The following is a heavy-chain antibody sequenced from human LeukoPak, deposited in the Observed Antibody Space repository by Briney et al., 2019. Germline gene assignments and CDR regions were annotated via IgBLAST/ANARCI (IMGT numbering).Heavy chain of an antibody. CDR3: ARDVDYANPRHDY. J-gene: IGHJ4*02. Sequence: ASVKVPCKASGYTFTGYYMHWVRQAPGQGLEWMGWINPNSGGTNYAQKFQGRVTMTRDTSISTAYMELSRLRSDDTAVYYCARDVDYANPRHDYWGQGTLVTVSS. CDR1: GYTFTGYY. V-gene: IGHV1-2*02. CDR2: INPNSGGT. D-gene: IGHD4/OR15-4a*01.